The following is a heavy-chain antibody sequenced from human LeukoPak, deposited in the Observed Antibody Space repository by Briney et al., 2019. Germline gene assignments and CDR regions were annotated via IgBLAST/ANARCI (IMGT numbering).Heavy chain of an antibody. V-gene: IGHV4-30-2*01. J-gene: IGHJ5*02. D-gene: IGHD3-10*01. Sequence: PSQTLSLTCAVSGGSISSGGYSWSWIRQPPGKGLEWIGYIYHSGSTYYNPSLKSRVTISVDRSKNQFSLKLSSVTAADTDVYYCARQRITMVRGHNWFDPWGQGTLVTVSS. CDR3: ARQRITMVRGHNWFDP. CDR2: IYHSGST. CDR1: GGSISSGGYS.